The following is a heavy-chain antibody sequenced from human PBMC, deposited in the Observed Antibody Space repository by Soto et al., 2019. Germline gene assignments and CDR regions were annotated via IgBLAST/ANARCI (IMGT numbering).Heavy chain of an antibody. CDR2: LSSSGGSI. Sequence: GGSLRLSCAASGFTFSSYAMTWVRQAPGKGLEWVSGLSSSGGSIYYADSVKGRFTISRDNSKNTLYLQMDSLRDEDTAVYYCAKDRGPRFVVVPAAERDRDYYYYGMDVWGQGTTVTVSS. J-gene: IGHJ6*02. D-gene: IGHD2-2*01. CDR1: GFTFSSYA. V-gene: IGHV3-23*01. CDR3: AKDRGPRFVVVPAAERDRDYYYYGMDV.